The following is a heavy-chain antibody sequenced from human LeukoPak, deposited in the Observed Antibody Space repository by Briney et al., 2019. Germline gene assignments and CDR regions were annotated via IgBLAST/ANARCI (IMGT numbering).Heavy chain of an antibody. CDR1: GFTVSSNY. D-gene: IGHD3-10*01. J-gene: IGHJ4*02. CDR3: ARDYLGFGESGFDY. V-gene: IGHV3-21*01. CDR2: ISSRSNYI. Sequence: PGGSLRLSCAASGFTVSSNYMSWVRQAPGKGLEWVASISSRSNYIYYADSLEGRVTVSRDNARNSLFLQMTSLRAEDTAVYYCARDYLGFGESGFDYWGQGTQVIVSS.